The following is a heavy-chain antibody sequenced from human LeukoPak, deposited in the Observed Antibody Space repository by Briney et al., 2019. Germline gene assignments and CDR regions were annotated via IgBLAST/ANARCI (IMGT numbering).Heavy chain of an antibody. V-gene: IGHV4-34*01. CDR3: ARRARPGKRTRIDY. Sequence: SETLSLTCAVYGGSFSGYYWSWIRQPPGKGLEWIGEINHSGSTNYNPSLKSRVTISVGTSKNQFSLKLSSVTAADTAVYYCARRARPGKRTRIDYWGQGTLVTVSS. CDR1: GGSFSGYY. D-gene: IGHD1-1*01. CDR2: INHSGST. J-gene: IGHJ4*02.